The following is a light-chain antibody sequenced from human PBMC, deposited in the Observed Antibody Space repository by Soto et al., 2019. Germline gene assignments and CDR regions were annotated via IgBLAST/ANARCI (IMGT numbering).Light chain of an antibody. Sequence: EIVLTQSPATLSLSPGERATLSCRASQSVSSYLAWYQQKPGQAPRLLIYDASNRATGIPARFSGSGSGTDFTLTISSLEPEDFAVYYCQQYGSSPYTFGLGTKV. CDR1: QSVSSY. J-gene: IGKJ2*01. V-gene: IGKV3-11*01. CDR2: DAS. CDR3: QQYGSSPYT.